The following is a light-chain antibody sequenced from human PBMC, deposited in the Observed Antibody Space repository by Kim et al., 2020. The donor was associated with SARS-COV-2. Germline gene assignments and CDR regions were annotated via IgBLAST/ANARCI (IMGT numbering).Light chain of an antibody. J-gene: IGKJ2*01. V-gene: IGKV1-5*03. Sequence: DIQLTQSPSTLSASVGDRVIITCRASQSVTTWLAWYQQKAGKAPKLLISKTSTLESGVPSRFSGNGYGREFTLTISSLQPDDFATYYCQQYYNYVTFGQGTKVDIK. CDR1: QSVTTW. CDR2: KTS. CDR3: QQYYNYVT.